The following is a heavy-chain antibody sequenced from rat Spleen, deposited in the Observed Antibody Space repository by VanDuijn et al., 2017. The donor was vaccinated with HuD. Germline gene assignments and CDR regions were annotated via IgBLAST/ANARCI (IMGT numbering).Heavy chain of an antibody. CDR2: INSAGTT. CDR3: ASLYSSYSLYYFDY. D-gene: IGHD1-2*01. V-gene: IGHV3-3*01. J-gene: IGHJ2*01. Sequence: EVQLQESGPGLVKPSQSVSLTCSVTGYSITSSYRWNWIRKFPGNKLEWMGYINSAGTTNYNPSLKSRTSITRDISKNQFFLQVNSVTTEDTATYYCASLYSSYSLYYFDYWGQGVMVTVSS. CDR1: GYSITSSYR.